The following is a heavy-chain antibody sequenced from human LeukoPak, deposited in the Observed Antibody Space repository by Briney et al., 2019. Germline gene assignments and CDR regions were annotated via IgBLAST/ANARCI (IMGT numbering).Heavy chain of an antibody. Sequence: GALRLSCAASGFTFSSYWMSWVRQAPGKGLEWVANINEDGSEKYFVDSVKGRFTISRDNAKNSLYLQMSSLRAGDTGVYYCARVRGSYVMDVWGQGTTVTVSS. CDR2: INEDGSEK. J-gene: IGHJ6*02. D-gene: IGHD1-26*01. CDR3: ARVRGSYVMDV. V-gene: IGHV3-7*04. CDR1: GFTFSSYW.